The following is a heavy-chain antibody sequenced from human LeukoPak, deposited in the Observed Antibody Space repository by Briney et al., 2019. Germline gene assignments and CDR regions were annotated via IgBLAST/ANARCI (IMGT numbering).Heavy chain of an antibody. CDR3: AKESVVAVAGTLDYYYGMDV. D-gene: IGHD6-19*01. V-gene: IGHV3-23*01. CDR1: GFTFSSYA. J-gene: IGHJ6*02. Sequence: GGSLRLSCAASGFTFSSYAMSWVRQAPGKGLEWVSAFSGSGGSTYYADSVKGRFTISRDNSKNTLYLQMNSLRAEDTAVYYCAKESVVAVAGTLDYYYGMDVWGQGTTVTVSS. CDR2: FSGSGGST.